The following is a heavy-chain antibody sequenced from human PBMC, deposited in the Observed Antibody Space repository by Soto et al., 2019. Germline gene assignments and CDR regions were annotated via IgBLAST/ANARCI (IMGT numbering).Heavy chain of an antibody. V-gene: IGHV1-18*04. J-gene: IGHJ5*02. D-gene: IGHD2-15*01. CDR3: ARDVGIVVVVAATENWFDP. Sequence: APVKVSCKASGYTFTSYGISWVRQAPGQGLEWMGWISAYNGNTNYAQKLQGRVTMTTDTSTSTAYMELRSLRSDDTAVYYCARDVGIVVVVAATENWFDPWGQGTLVTVSS. CDR2: ISAYNGNT. CDR1: GYTFTSYG.